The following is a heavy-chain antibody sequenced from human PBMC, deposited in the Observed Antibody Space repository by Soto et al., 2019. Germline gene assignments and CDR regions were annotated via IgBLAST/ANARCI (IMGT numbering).Heavy chain of an antibody. CDR1: VDSVSSNTAV. V-gene: IGHV6-1*01. CDR3: ERQHSSDSFYDGMDV. CDR2: TYYRSKWYN. Sequence: SQTLSLTCALSVDSVSSNTAVWNWIRQSPSRGLEWLVGTYYRSKWYNDYAVSVESRITINPDTSKNQFSMQLNSVTPEDTAVYYSERQHSSDSFYDGMDVCGQGTTVTVYS. D-gene: IGHD5-12*01. J-gene: IGHJ6*02.